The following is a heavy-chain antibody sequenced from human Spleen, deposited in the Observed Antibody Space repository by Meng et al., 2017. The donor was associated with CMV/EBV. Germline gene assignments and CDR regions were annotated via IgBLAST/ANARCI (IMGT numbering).Heavy chain of an antibody. J-gene: IGHJ4*02. CDR1: SA. CDR2: IRSKANNYAT. D-gene: IGHD3-22*01. V-gene: IGHV3-73*01. Sequence: SAMHWVRQASGKGLEWVGRIRSKANNYATAYAASVKGRFIISRDDSKNTAYLQMNSLKTEDTAVYYCTSSKYYYDSSGYYPYYFDYWGQGTLVTVSS. CDR3: TSSKYYYDSSGYYPYYFDY.